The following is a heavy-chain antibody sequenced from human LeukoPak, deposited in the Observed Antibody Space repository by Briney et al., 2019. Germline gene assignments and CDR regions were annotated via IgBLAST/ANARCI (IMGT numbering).Heavy chain of an antibody. D-gene: IGHD3-10*01. CDR3: AKRAPKEYYPMFDP. CDR1: GFTFSSHG. Sequence: GRSLRLSCAASGFTFSSHGMHWVRQAPGKGLEWVAVISYDGSNKYYADSVKGRFTISRDNSKNTLYLQMNSLRAEDTAVYYCAKRAPKEYYPMFDPWGQGTLVTASS. CDR2: ISYDGSNK. V-gene: IGHV3-30*18. J-gene: IGHJ5*02.